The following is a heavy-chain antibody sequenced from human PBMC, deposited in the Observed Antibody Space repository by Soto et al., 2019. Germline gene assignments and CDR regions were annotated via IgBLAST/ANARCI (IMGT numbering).Heavy chain of an antibody. CDR2: ISSSGGST. CDR1: GFTFSNYA. V-gene: IGHV3-23*01. CDR3: VKDSSYSNSWYDFDY. Sequence: EVQLLESGGGLVQPGGSLRLSCAASGFTFSNYAMSWVRQAPGKGLEWVSSISSSGGSTYYADSVKGRFTLSRDNSKNTLYLQMNSLRAEDTAIYYCVKDSSYSNSWYDFDYWGQGTLVTVSS. J-gene: IGHJ4*02. D-gene: IGHD6-13*01.